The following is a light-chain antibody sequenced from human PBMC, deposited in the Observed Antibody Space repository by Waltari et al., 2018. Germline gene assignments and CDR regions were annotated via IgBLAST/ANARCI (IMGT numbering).Light chain of an antibody. CDR2: DAA. CDR3: EQRSNWPPALT. Sequence: EIVLTQSPATLSLSPGERATLSCRASQSVSSYLAWYQQKPGQAPRLLIYDAANRATGIPARFSGSASRTDFTLTISSREPEDFAVYYCEQRSNWPPALTFGGGTKVEIK. V-gene: IGKV3-11*01. CDR1: QSVSSY. J-gene: IGKJ4*01.